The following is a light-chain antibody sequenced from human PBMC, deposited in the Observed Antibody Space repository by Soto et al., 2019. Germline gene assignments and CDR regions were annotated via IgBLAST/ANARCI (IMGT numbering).Light chain of an antibody. CDR3: SSYTSDRARV. Sequence: QSALTQPASLSWSPRQSITISCTGTSSDIGAFDCVSWYQQHPGKAPRLLIYEVFNRPSGVSDRFSGSKSGITASLTISGLQAEDEADYYCSSYTSDRARVFGTGTKVTVL. J-gene: IGLJ1*01. CDR2: EVF. V-gene: IGLV2-14*01. CDR1: SSDIGAFDC.